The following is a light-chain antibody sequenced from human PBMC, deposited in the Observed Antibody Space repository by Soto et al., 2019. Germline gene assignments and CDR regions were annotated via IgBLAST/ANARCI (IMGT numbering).Light chain of an antibody. J-gene: IGLJ2*01. CDR2: EVS. Sequence: QCALTQPASVSGSPGQSITISCTGTSSDVGSYNLVSWYQQHPGKAPKVMIYEVSKRPSGVSNRFSGSKSGNTTSLTISGLQAEDEADYYCCSYAGNSTLLFGGGTKLTVL. V-gene: IGLV2-23*02. CDR3: CSYAGNSTLL. CDR1: SSDVGSYNL.